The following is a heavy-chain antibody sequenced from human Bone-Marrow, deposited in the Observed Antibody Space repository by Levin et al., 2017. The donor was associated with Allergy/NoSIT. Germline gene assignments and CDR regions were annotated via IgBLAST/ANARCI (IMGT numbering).Heavy chain of an antibody. CDR2: ISWNSGSI. CDR3: AKGLGYSYGLVDY. D-gene: IGHD5-18*01. J-gene: IGHJ4*02. CDR1: GFTFDDYA. V-gene: IGHV3-9*01. Sequence: GGSLRLSCAASGFTFDDYAMHWVRQAPGKGLEWVSGISWNSGSIGYADSVKGRFTISRDNAKNSLYLQMNSLRAEDTALYYCAKGLGYSYGLVDYWGQGTLVTVSS.